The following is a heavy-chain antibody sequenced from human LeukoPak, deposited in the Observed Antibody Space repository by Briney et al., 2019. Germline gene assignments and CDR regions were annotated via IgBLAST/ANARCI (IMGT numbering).Heavy chain of an antibody. CDR3: ARQADYSNYVGWFDP. Sequence: SETLSLTCTVSGGSISSSSYYWGWIRQPPGKGLEWIGSIYYGGSTYYNPSLKSRVTISVDTSKNQFSLKLSSVTAADTAVYYCARQADYSNYVGWFDPWGQGTLVTVSS. CDR2: IYYGGST. D-gene: IGHD4-11*01. CDR1: GGSISSSSYY. V-gene: IGHV4-39*01. J-gene: IGHJ5*02.